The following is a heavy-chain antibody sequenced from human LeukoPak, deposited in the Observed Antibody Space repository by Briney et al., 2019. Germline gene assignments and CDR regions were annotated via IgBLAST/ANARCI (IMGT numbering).Heavy chain of an antibody. Sequence: PGGSLRLSCAGSGFTFSSYSMNWVRQAPGKGLEWVSYISSSTSYIYNADSVKGRFTISRDNAKNSLYLQMKSLRAEDTAVYYCARGQVAARPNYFDSWGQGTLVTVSS. CDR3: ARGQVAARPNYFDS. CDR2: ISSSTSYI. V-gene: IGHV3-21*01. CDR1: GFTFSSYS. D-gene: IGHD6-6*01. J-gene: IGHJ4*02.